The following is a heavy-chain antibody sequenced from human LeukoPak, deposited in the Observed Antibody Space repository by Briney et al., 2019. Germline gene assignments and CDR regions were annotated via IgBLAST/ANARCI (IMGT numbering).Heavy chain of an antibody. J-gene: IGHJ5*02. CDR2: INPNSGGT. CDR3: ARDRPPSGSYNHNWFDP. D-gene: IGHD1-26*01. Sequence: ASVTVSCTASGYTFTGYYMHWVRQAPGQGLEWMGWINPNSGGTNYAQKFQGRVTMTRDTSISTAYMELSRLRSDDTAVYYCARDRPPSGSYNHNWFDPWGEGTLVTVSS. V-gene: IGHV1-2*02. CDR1: GYTFTGYY.